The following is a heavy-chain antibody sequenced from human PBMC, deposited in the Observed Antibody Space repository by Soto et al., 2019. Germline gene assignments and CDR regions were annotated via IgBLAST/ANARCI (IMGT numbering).Heavy chain of an antibody. V-gene: IGHV4-59*01. D-gene: IGHD4-17*01. Sequence: SETLSLTCSVSTGSMRTYYWTWIRQSPGEGLEWIGQISHTGRTKYNPSLESRVTISVDTSRKQFSLKLTSVTAADTALYYCARDDTTGLFDFWGQGTLVTVSS. CDR3: ARDDTTGLFDF. J-gene: IGHJ4*02. CDR1: TGSMRTYY. CDR2: ISHTGRT.